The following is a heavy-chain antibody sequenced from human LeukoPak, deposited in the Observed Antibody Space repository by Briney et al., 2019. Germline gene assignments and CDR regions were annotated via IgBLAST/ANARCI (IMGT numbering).Heavy chain of an antibody. J-gene: IGHJ4*02. CDR3: AREGGFWSGYFY. CDR1: GYTFTGYY. D-gene: IGHD3-3*01. Sequence: VSVKVSCKASGYTFTGYYMHWVRQAPGQGLEWMGRINPNNGATNYAQKLQGRVTITGDTSISTAYMELSSLRSDDTAVYYCAREGGFWSGYFYWGQGTLVTVSS. CDR2: INPNNGAT. V-gene: IGHV1-2*06.